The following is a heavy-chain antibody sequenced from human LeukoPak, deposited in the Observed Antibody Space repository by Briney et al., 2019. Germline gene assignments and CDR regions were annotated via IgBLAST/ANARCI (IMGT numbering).Heavy chain of an antibody. J-gene: IGHJ3*02. CDR2: ISGSGGST. Sequence: GGSLRLSCAVSGLTFSSYWMHWVRQAPGKGLEWVSAISGSGGSTYYADSVKGRFTISRDNSKNTLYLQMNSLRAEDTAVYYCAKVQPRFTIFEAFDIWGQGAMVTVSS. V-gene: IGHV3-23*01. D-gene: IGHD3-3*01. CDR1: GLTFSSYW. CDR3: AKVQPRFTIFEAFDI.